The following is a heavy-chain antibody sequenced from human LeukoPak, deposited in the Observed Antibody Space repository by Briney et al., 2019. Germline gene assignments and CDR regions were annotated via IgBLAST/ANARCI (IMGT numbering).Heavy chain of an antibody. CDR3: ARVDCSGGSCYFGY. Sequence: QPGGSLRLSCAASGFTFSRYWMHWARQAPGKGLVWVSRINSDGSSTRYADSVKGRFTISRDNAKNTLDLQMSSLRAEDTAVYYCARVDCSGGSCYFGYWGQGTLVTVSS. D-gene: IGHD2-15*01. V-gene: IGHV3-74*01. J-gene: IGHJ4*02. CDR1: GFTFSRYW. CDR2: INSDGSST.